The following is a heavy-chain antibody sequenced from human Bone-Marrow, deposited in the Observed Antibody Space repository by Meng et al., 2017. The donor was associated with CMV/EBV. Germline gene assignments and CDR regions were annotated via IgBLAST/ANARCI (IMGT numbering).Heavy chain of an antibody. J-gene: IGHJ6*02. CDR2: IYPGDSDT. Sequence: GESLKISCKGSGYTFTSYWIGWVRQMPGKGLEWLGIIYPGDSDTTHSPSFQGQVTISADKSTSAAYLQWSSLKASDTDMYYCATLVRGVINARAYYGMDVWGQGTTVTVSS. CDR3: ATLVRGVINARAYYGMDV. D-gene: IGHD3-10*01. CDR1: GYTFTSYW. V-gene: IGHV5-51*01.